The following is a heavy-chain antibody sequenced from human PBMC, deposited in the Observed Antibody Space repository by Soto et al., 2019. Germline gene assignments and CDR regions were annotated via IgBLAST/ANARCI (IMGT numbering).Heavy chain of an antibody. CDR3: ARYSNYGNYYGMDV. Sequence: SGPTLVNPTQTLTLTCTFSGFSLSTSGMRVSWIRQPPGKALEWLALIDWDDDKYYSTSLKTRLTISKDTSKNQVVLTMTNMDPVDTATYYCARYSNYGNYYGMDVWGQGTTVTVSS. J-gene: IGHJ6*02. V-gene: IGHV2-70*01. D-gene: IGHD4-4*01. CDR1: GFSLSTSGMR. CDR2: IDWDDDK.